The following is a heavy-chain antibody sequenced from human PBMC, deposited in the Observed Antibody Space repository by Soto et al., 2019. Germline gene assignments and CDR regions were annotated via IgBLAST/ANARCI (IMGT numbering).Heavy chain of an antibody. J-gene: IGHJ4*02. CDR2: IYHSGST. D-gene: IGHD3-10*01. Sequence: PGKGLEWIGYIYHSGSTYYNPSLKSRVTISVDRSKNQFSLKLSSVTAADTAVYYCARDFYGSGSRYFDYWGQGTLVTVSS. CDR3: ARDFYGSGSRYFDY. V-gene: IGHV4-30-2*01.